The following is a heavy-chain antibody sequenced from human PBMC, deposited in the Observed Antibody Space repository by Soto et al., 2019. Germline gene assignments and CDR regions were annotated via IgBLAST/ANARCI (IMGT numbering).Heavy chain of an antibody. D-gene: IGHD3-22*01. CDR3: ARVPYYYDSSGYREYYFDY. CDR2: IYHSGST. V-gene: IGHV4-30-2*01. Sequence: SETLSLTCAVSGGSISSGGYSWSWIRQPPVKGLEWIGYIYHSGSTYYNPSLKSRVTISVDRSKNQFSLKLSSVTAADTAVYYCARVPYYYDSSGYREYYFDYWGQGXLVTVSS. CDR1: GGSISSGGYS. J-gene: IGHJ4*02.